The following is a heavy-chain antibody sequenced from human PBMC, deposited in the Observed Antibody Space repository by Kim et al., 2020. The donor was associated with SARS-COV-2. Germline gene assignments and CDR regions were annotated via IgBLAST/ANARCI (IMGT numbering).Heavy chain of an antibody. CDR1: GRSISSDY. CDR3: ARRPGINWYFDL. Sequence: SETLSLTCTVSGRSISSDYWSWIRQPPGKGFEWIGYIYFSGTTYYNPSLKGRVTISVDTSKNQFSLKLSSVTAADTAVYYCARRPGINWYFDLWGRGTLVTVSS. J-gene: IGHJ2*01. CDR2: IYFSGTT. D-gene: IGHD1-26*01. V-gene: IGHV4-59*08.